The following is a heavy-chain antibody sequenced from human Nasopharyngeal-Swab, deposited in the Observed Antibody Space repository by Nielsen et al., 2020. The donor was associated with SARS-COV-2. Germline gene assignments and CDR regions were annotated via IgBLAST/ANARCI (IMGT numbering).Heavy chain of an antibody. CDR1: GFTFSSYA. Sequence: GGSLRLSCAASGFTFSSYAMHWVRQAPGKGLEWVAVISYDGSNKYYADPVKGRFTISRDNSKNTLYLQMNSLRAEDTAVYYCANWFDPWGQGTPVTVSS. J-gene: IGHJ5*02. V-gene: IGHV3-30-3*01. CDR2: ISYDGSNK. CDR3: ANWFDP.